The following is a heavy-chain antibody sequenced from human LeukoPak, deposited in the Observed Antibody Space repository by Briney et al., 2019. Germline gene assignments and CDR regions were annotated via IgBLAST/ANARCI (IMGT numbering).Heavy chain of an antibody. Sequence: PSETLSLTCTVSGYSISSGYYWGWIRQPPGKGLEWIGSIYHSGSTYYNPSLKSRVTISVDTSKNQFSLKLSSVTAADTAVFYCAREQGSGSGSSYFDYWGQGTLVTVSS. CDR3: AREQGSGSGSSYFDY. D-gene: IGHD3-10*01. CDR2: IYHSGST. J-gene: IGHJ4*02. CDR1: GYSISSGYY. V-gene: IGHV4-38-2*02.